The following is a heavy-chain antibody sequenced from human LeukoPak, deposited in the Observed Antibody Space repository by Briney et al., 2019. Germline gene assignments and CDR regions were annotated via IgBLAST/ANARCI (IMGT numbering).Heavy chain of an antibody. CDR1: GFILSQYG. CDR2: IRYTSGT. V-gene: IGHV3-23*01. D-gene: IGHD4-23*01. CDR3: AKDLRIHQVGVTLDY. J-gene: IGHJ4*02. Sequence: GGSLRLSCAASGFILSQYGFNWVRQAPGKGLEWVSHIRYTSGTFYADSVEGRFTISRDNSKNTLYLQMNSLRAEDTAVYYCAKDLRIHQVGVTLDYWGQGTLVTVSS.